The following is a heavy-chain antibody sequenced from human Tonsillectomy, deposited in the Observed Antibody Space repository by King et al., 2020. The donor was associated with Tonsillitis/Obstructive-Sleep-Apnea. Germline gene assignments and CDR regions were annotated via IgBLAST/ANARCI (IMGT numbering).Heavy chain of an antibody. J-gene: IGHJ4*02. CDR3: AKDFQGYCSSTSCYDSPDY. CDR2: ISYDGSNK. Sequence: QLVQSGGGVVQPGRSLRLSCAASGFTFSSYGMHWVRQAPGKGLEWGAVISYDGSNKYYADSVRGRFTISRDNSKNTLYLQMNSLRAEDTAVYYCAKDFQGYCSSTSCYDSPDYWGQGTLVTVSS. CDR1: GFTFSSYG. V-gene: IGHV3-30*18. D-gene: IGHD2-2*01.